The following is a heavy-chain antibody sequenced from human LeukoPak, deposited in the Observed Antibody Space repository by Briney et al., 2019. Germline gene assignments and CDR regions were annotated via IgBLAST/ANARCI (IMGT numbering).Heavy chain of an antibody. CDR1: GYTLTELS. CDR2: FDPEDGET. J-gene: IGHJ4*02. CDR3: ATRILGGYYDGSGYYYALVY. V-gene: IGHV1-24*01. D-gene: IGHD3-22*01. Sequence: ASVKVSCKVSGYTLTELSMHWVRQAPGKGLEWMGGFDPEDGETIYAQKFQGRVTMTEDTSTDTAYMELSSLRSEDTAVYYCATRILGGYYDGSGYYYALVYWGQGTLVTVSS.